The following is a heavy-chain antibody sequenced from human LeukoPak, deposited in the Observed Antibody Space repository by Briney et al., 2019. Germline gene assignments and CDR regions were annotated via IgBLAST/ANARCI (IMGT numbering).Heavy chain of an antibody. CDR3: TTVSRGDAYDY. Sequence: GGSLRLSCAASGFTFSNAWMSWVRHAPRKGLEWVCRIKSKTDGGTTDYAAPVKGRFTISRDDSKNTLYLQMNSLKTEDTAVYYCTTVSRGDAYDYWGQGTLVTVSS. CDR1: GFTFSNAW. CDR2: IKSKTDGGTT. V-gene: IGHV3-15*01. J-gene: IGHJ4*02. D-gene: IGHD2-21*01.